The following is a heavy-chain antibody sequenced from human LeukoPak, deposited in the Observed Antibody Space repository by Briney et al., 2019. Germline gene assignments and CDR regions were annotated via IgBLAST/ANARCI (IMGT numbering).Heavy chain of an antibody. D-gene: IGHD3-3*01. CDR3: ARGLIRFLEWFPVDY. V-gene: IGHV3-30-3*01. Sequence: GGSLRLSCAASGFTFSGYAMHWVRQAPGKGLEWVAVISYDGSNKYYADSVKGRFTISRDNSKNTLYLQMNSLRAEDTAVYYCARGLIRFLEWFPVDYWGQGTLVTVSS. CDR2: ISYDGSNK. CDR1: GFTFSGYA. J-gene: IGHJ4*02.